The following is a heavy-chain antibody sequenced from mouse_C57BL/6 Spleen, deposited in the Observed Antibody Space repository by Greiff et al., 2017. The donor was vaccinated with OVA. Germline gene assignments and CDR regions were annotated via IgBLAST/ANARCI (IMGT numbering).Heavy chain of an antibody. Sequence: VQLKQSGPELVKPGASVKIPCKASGYTFTDYNMAWVKQRHGKSLEWIGDINPNNGGTIYNQKFKGKATLTVDKSSSTAYMELRSLTSEDTAVYYCARDGSSPYYAMDDWGQGTSVTVSS. J-gene: IGHJ4*01. CDR3: ARDGSSPYYAMDD. CDR2: INPNNGGT. CDR1: GYTFTDYN. V-gene: IGHV1-18*01. D-gene: IGHD1-1*01.